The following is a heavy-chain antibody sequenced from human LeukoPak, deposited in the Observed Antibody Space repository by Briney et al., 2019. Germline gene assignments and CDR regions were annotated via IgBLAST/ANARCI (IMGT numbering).Heavy chain of an antibody. CDR2: ISYDGSNK. CDR3: ARVDPPGRDSSGYYPDY. D-gene: IGHD3-22*01. V-gene: IGHV3-30-3*01. Sequence: GGSLRLSCAASGFTFSSYAMHWVRQAPGKGLEWVAVISYDGSNKYYADFVKGRFTISRDNSKNTLYLQMNSLRAEDTAVYYCARVDPPGRDSSGYYPDYWGQGTLVTVSS. CDR1: GFTFSSYA. J-gene: IGHJ4*02.